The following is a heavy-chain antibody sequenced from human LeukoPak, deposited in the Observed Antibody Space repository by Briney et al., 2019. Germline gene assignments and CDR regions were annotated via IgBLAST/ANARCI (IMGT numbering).Heavy chain of an antibody. Sequence: GGSLRLSCAASGFTFSSYGMHWVRQAPGKGLEWVAVIWYDGSNKYYADSVKGRFTISRDNSKNTLYLQMNSLRAEDTAVYYCAKDRLTGYYYDSSGSHMYFDYWGQGTLVTVSS. CDR3: AKDRLTGYYYDSSGSHMYFDY. CDR2: IWYDGSNK. V-gene: IGHV3-33*06. CDR1: GFTFSSYG. D-gene: IGHD3-22*01. J-gene: IGHJ4*02.